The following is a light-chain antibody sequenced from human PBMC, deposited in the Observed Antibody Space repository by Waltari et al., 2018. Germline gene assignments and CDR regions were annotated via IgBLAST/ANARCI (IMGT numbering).Light chain of an antibody. CDR3: QSYDNDNVV. CDR2: EDY. CDR1: SGSIGRSS. J-gene: IGLJ3*02. V-gene: IGLV6-57*03. Sequence: NFILTQTHSVSESPGKTVTISCTRSSGSIGRSSVQWYQQRPGSAPTTVIYEDYQRPSGVPERFSGSIDSSSNSAYVTISGLKPEDEADYYCQSYDNDNVVFGGGTRLTVL.